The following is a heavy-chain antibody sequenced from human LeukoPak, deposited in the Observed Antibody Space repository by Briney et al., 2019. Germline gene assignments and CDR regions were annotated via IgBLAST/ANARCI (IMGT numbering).Heavy chain of an antibody. V-gene: IGHV4-39*07. D-gene: IGHD6-13*01. Sequence: SETLSLTCTVSGGSISSSSYFWGWIRQPPGKGLEWIGTIYYSGLSYYNPSLKSRVTISVDTSKNQSSLKLSSVTAADTAVYYCASSGYSSSWSSYWYFDLWGRGTLVTVSS. J-gene: IGHJ2*01. CDR3: ASSGYSSSWSSYWYFDL. CDR1: GGSISSSSYF. CDR2: IYYSGLS.